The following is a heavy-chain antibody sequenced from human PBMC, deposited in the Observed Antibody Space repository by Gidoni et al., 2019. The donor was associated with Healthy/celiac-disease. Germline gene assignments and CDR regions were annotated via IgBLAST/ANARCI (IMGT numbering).Heavy chain of an antibody. V-gene: IGHV4-34*01. J-gene: IGHJ3*02. CDR3: ASNISMIRGVIIGAAFDI. CDR2: INHSGST. D-gene: IGHD3-10*01. Sequence: WSWIRQPPGKGLEWIGEINHSGSTNYNPSLKSRVTISVDTPKNQFSLKLSPVTAADTAAYYCASNISMIRGVIIGAAFDIWGQGTMVTVSS.